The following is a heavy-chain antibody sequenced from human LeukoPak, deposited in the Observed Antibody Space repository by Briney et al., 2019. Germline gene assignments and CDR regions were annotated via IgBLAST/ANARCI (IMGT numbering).Heavy chain of an antibody. CDR1: GGSISSSSYY. V-gene: IGHV4-39*07. CDR3: ARSYYDSSGADY. Sequence: SETLSLTCTVSGGSISSSSYYWGWIRQPPGKGPEWIGSIYYSGRTYYNPSLKSRVTISVDTSKNQFSLKLGSVTAADTAVYYCARSYYDSSGADYWGQGTLVTVSS. CDR2: IYYSGRT. J-gene: IGHJ4*02. D-gene: IGHD3-22*01.